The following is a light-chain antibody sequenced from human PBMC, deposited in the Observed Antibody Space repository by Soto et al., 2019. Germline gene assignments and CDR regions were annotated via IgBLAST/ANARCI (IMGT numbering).Light chain of an antibody. Sequence: DIQMTQSPSTLSASVGDRVTITCRASQSISSWLAWYQQKPGEAPNLLIYKASSLESGVPSRFSGSGSGTEFTLNISSLQPDDFATYYCQQYNSYPLTFGGGTKVEIK. CDR2: KAS. V-gene: IGKV1-5*03. CDR3: QQYNSYPLT. J-gene: IGKJ4*01. CDR1: QSISSW.